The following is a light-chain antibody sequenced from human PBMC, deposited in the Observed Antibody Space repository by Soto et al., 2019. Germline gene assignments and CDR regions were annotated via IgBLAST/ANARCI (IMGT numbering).Light chain of an antibody. CDR2: LNSDGSH. Sequence: QPVLTQSPSASASLGASVKLTCTLSSGHSSYAIAWHQQQPEKGPRYLMKLNSDGSHSKGDGIPDLFSGSSSGAERYLTISSLQSEDEADYYCQTWGTGIQVFGTGTKLTVL. V-gene: IGLV4-69*01. J-gene: IGLJ1*01. CDR1: SGHSSYA. CDR3: QTWGTGIQV.